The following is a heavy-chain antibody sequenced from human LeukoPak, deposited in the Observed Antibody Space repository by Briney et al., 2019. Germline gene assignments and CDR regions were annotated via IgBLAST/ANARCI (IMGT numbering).Heavy chain of an antibody. V-gene: IGHV3-7*01. CDR1: GFTFSSYS. Sequence: GGSLRLSCAASGFTFSSYSMNWVRQAPGKGLEWVASIKHDGSEKYYVDSVRGRFTISRDNTMNSLYLQMSSLRAEDTAVYYCATDRGWRTTGYYLYYLEYWGQGTLVTFSS. CDR3: ATDRGWRTTGYYLYYLEY. CDR2: IKHDGSEK. J-gene: IGHJ4*02. D-gene: IGHD3-9*01.